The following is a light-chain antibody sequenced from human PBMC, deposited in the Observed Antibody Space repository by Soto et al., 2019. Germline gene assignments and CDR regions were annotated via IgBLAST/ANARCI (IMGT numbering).Light chain of an antibody. CDR3: CSYAGSYTYV. CDR2: DVS. Sequence: QSALTQPRSVSGSPGQTVTISCTGTSSDVGGDNYVSWYQQHPGKAPKLMIYDVSKRPSGVPDRFSASKSVNTASLTISGLQAEDEADYHCCSYAGSYTYVFGTGPKLTVL. CDR1: SSDVGGDNY. V-gene: IGLV2-11*01. J-gene: IGLJ1*01.